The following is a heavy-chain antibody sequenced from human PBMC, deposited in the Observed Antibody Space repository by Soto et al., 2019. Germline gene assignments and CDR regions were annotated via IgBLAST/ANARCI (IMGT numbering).Heavy chain of an antibody. CDR2: ISDRGDTT. Sequence: PGGSLRLSCAASGFTISSNALYCVRQAPGKGLEWFSGISDRGDTTHYADSVKGRFTISRDNSKNTLYLQMNSLRAEHTAVYYCARGIPRGYSYGSYYFDYWGQGTLVTVSS. CDR1: GFTISSNA. CDR3: ARGIPRGYSYGSYYFDY. V-gene: IGHV3-23*01. J-gene: IGHJ4*02. D-gene: IGHD5-18*01.